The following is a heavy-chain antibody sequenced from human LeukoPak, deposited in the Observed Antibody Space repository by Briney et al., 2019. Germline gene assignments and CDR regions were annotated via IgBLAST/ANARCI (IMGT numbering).Heavy chain of an antibody. CDR1: GASISSHY. V-gene: IGHV4-59*11. D-gene: IGHD4/OR15-4a*01. CDR3: ARVYDYGKFDF. J-gene: IGHJ4*02. CDR2: THYSGIT. Sequence: SETLSLTCTVSGASISSHYWSWIRQPPGRGLEWIGYTHYSGITSYDPSLKSRVTMSIDTSKSQFSLNLNSVTAADTAVYYCARVYDYGKFDFWGPGTPLTVSS.